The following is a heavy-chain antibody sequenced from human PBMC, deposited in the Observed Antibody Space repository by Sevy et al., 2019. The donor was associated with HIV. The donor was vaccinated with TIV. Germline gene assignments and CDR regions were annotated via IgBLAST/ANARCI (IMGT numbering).Heavy chain of an antibody. J-gene: IGHJ4*02. CDR1: GYTLTQLS. Sequence: ASVKASCKVSGYTLTQLSMHWVRQAPGKGLEWMGSFDPEDGETLYAQKFQGRVTMTEDTSTDTAYMELSSLRSEDTAIYYCATTKDYYESSGSPFDYWGQGTLVTVSS. D-gene: IGHD3-22*01. CDR2: FDPEDGET. CDR3: ATTKDYYESSGSPFDY. V-gene: IGHV1-24*01.